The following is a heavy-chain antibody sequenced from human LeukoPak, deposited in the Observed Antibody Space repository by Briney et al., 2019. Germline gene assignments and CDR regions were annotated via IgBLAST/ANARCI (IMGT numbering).Heavy chain of an antibody. J-gene: IGHJ4*02. Sequence: GASVKVSCKASGYTFTSYYMHWVRQAPGQGLEGMGIINPSGGSTIYAQKFQGRVTMTRDTSTSTVYMELSSLRSEDTAVYYCARDGVPYYDSSGYHFDYWGQGTLVTVSS. D-gene: IGHD3-22*01. CDR3: ARDGVPYYDSSGYHFDY. CDR1: GYTFTSYY. V-gene: IGHV1-46*01. CDR2: INPSGGST.